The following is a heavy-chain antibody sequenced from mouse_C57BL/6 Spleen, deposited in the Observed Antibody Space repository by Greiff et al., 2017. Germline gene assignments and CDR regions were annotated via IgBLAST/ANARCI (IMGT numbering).Heavy chain of an antibody. J-gene: IGHJ2*01. CDR2: INPNNGGT. Sequence: VQLKESGPELVKPWASVKMSCTASGYTFTDYNMHWVQQTHGKSLEWIGYINPNNGGTSYTQKFNGTATLTVNTSSSTDDMELSSLTSEDYAVYYCARGGNWDYFDYWGQGTTLTVSS. D-gene: IGHD4-1*01. CDR1: GYTFTDYN. CDR3: ARGGNWDYFDY. V-gene: IGHV1-22*01.